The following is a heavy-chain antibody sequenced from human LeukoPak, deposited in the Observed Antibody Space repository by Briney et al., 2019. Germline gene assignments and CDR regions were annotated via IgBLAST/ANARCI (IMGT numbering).Heavy chain of an antibody. D-gene: IGHD6-13*01. J-gene: IGHJ4*02. CDR1: GYTFTSYD. V-gene: IGHV1-8*01. Sequence: GASVKVSCKASGYTFTSYDINRVRQATGQGLEWMGWMNPNSGNTGYAQKFQGRVTMTWNTSISTAYMELSSLRSEDTAVYYCARSQRAAAGYYFDYWGQGTLVTVSS. CDR3: ARSQRAAAGYYFDY. CDR2: MNPNSGNT.